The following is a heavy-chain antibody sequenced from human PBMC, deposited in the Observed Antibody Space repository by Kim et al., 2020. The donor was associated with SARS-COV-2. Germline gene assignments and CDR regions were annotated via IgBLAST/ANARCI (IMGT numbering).Heavy chain of an antibody. V-gene: IGHV1-46*01. CDR3: AREGTKTFFFDY. CDR1: GYTFTAYY. CDR2: IYPRSGGT. Sequence: ASVKVSCKTSGYTFTAYYMHWVRQAPGQGLEWMGIIYPRSGGTTYAQKFQGRVTMTWDTSTSTVYMDLSSLKSEDAAVYFCAREGTKTFFFDYWGQGSLVTVTS. J-gene: IGHJ4*02.